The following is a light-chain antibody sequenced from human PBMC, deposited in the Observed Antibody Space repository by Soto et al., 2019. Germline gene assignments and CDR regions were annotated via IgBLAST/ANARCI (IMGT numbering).Light chain of an antibody. J-gene: IGKJ1*01. CDR3: QQYGSSPPWT. V-gene: IGKV3-20*01. Sequence: EIVLTQSPGTLSLSPGERATLSCRASQSVSSSYLAWYQQKPGQAPRLLIYGASSRATGIPDRFSGSGSGTDFTLTIRRLEPEDFAVYYCQQYGSSPPWTCGQGTKGDIK. CDR1: QSVSSSY. CDR2: GAS.